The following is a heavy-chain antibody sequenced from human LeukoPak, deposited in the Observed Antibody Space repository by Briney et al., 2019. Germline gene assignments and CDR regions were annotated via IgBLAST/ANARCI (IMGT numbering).Heavy chain of an antibody. Sequence: ASVKVSCKASGYTFTSYYMHWVRQAPGQGLEWMGIINPSGGSTSYAQKLQGRVTMTRDTSTSTAYMELRSLRSDDTAVYYCARGGAAAPYGYWGQGTLVTVSS. CDR2: INPSGGST. V-gene: IGHV1-46*01. D-gene: IGHD6-13*01. CDR3: ARGGAAAPYGY. J-gene: IGHJ4*02. CDR1: GYTFTSYY.